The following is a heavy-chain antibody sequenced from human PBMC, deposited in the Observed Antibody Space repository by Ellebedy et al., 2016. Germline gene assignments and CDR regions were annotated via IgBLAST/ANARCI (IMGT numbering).Heavy chain of an antibody. J-gene: IGHJ4*02. Sequence: SQTLSLTCAISGDSVSRNSATWNWIRQSPSRGLEWLGRTYYRSKWYHEYVVSVKSRITINPDTSMNQFSLQLNSVTPEDTAVYYCARGVWQWLVPLYYFDSWGQGTLVTVSS. CDR3: ARGVWQWLVPLYYFDS. D-gene: IGHD6-19*01. V-gene: IGHV6-1*01. CDR1: GDSVSRNSAT. CDR2: TYYRSKWYH.